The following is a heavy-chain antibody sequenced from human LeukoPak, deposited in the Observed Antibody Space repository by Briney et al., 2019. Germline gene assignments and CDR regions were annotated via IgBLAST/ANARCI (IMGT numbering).Heavy chain of an antibody. D-gene: IGHD3-22*01. CDR1: GGTFSSYA. V-gene: IGHV1-69*13. CDR3: ARSLPLSDSSGYTFNYYFYYGMDV. Sequence: SVKVSCKASGGTFSSYAISWVRQAPGQGLEWMGGIIPIFGTANYAQKFQGRVTITADESTSTAYMELSSLRSEDTAVYYCARSLPLSDSSGYTFNYYFYYGMDVWGQGTTVTVSS. J-gene: IGHJ6*02. CDR2: IIPIFGTA.